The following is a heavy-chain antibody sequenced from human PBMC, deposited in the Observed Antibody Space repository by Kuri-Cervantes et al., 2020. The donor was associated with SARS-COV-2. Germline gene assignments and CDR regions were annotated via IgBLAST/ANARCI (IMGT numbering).Heavy chain of an antibody. CDR1: GGSVSSGSYY. Sequence: GSLRLSCTVSGGSVSSGSYYWSWIRQPPGKGLEWIGYIYYSGSTNYNPSLKSRVTISVDTSKNQFSLKLSSVTAADTAVYYCARDLGYGDYGFDYWGQGTLVTVSS. D-gene: IGHD4-17*01. J-gene: IGHJ4*02. CDR2: IYYSGST. CDR3: ARDLGYGDYGFDY. V-gene: IGHV4-61*01.